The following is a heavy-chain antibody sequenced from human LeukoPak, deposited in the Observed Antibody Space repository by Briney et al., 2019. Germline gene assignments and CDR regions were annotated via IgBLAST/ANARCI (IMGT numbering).Heavy chain of an antibody. V-gene: IGHV3-48*02. CDR2: INSGSSTI. CDR3: ARDRHSTGWYYFDY. D-gene: IGHD6-19*01. Sequence: GGSLRLSCSASGFTFSRYAMHWVRQTPGKGLEWVSYINSGSSTIYYADSVKGRFTISRDNAKNSLYLQMNSLRDEDTAVYYCARDRHSTGWYYFDYWGQGTLVTVSS. J-gene: IGHJ4*02. CDR1: GFTFSRYA.